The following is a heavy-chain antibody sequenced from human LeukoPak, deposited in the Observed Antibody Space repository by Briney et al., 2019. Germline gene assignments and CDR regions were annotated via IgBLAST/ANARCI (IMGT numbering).Heavy chain of an antibody. V-gene: IGHV3-7*01. Sequence: GGSLRLSCAASGFTFSRYWMTWVRQAPGKGLEWVANIKQDGSEKYYVDSVKGRFTISRDNAKNSLYLQMNSLRAEDTAVYYCARDGNSIASDYWGQGTLVPVSS. CDR2: IKQDGSEK. D-gene: IGHD6-6*01. CDR1: GFTFSRYW. CDR3: ARDGNSIASDY. J-gene: IGHJ4*02.